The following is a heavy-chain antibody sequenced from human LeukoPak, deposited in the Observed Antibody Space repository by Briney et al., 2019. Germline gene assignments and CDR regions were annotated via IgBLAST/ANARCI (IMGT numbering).Heavy chain of an antibody. CDR1: GFTVSSNY. V-gene: IGHV3-53*01. J-gene: IGHJ4*02. D-gene: IGHD3-10*01. CDR2: IYSSGST. Sequence: GGSLRLSCAASGFTVSSNYMSWVRQAPGKGLEWVSVIYSSGSTYYADSVKGRFTISRDNSKNTLYLQMNSLRAEDTAVYYCARAPYYYGPVDYWGQGTLVTVSS. CDR3: ARAPYYYGPVDY.